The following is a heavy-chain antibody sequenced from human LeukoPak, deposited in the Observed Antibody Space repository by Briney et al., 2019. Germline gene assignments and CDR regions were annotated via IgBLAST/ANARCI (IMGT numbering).Heavy chain of an antibody. J-gene: IGHJ4*02. D-gene: IGHD3-10*01. CDR1: GFTVSSNY. CDR2: IYSGGST. V-gene: IGHV3-53*01. Sequence: GGSLRLSCAASGFTVSSNYMSWVRQAPGKGLEWVSVIYSGGSTYYADSVKGRFTISRDNSKNTLSLQMNSLRAEDTAVYYCTRDESFYGSGRYYWGQGTLVTVSS. CDR3: TRDESFYGSGRYY.